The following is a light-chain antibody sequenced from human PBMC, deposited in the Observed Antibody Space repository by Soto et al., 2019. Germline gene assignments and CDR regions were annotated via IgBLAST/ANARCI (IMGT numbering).Light chain of an antibody. Sequence: QSALTQPPSASGSPGQSVTISCTGTSSDVGGYNYVSWYQQYPGKVPKLIVYEVNKRPSGVPDRFSGSKSGNTASLTVSGLQAEDEADYYCTSYAGGNNVFGTGTKLTVL. V-gene: IGLV2-8*01. J-gene: IGLJ1*01. CDR1: SSDVGGYNY. CDR2: EVN. CDR3: TSYAGGNNV.